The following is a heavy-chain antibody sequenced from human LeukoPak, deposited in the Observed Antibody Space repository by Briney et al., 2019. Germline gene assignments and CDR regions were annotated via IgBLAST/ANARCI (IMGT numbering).Heavy chain of an antibody. J-gene: IGHJ4*02. CDR3: AKDHSNTVGY. CDR2: FSGGGGST. D-gene: IGHD4-23*01. V-gene: IGHV3-23*01. CDR1: GFTFSNYA. Sequence: GGSLRLSCAASGFTFSNYAMSWVRQAPGKGLEWVSAFSGGGGSTFYADSVKGRFTISGDNSKNTLYLQMNSLRAEDTAVYYCAKDHSNTVGYWGQGTLVTVSS.